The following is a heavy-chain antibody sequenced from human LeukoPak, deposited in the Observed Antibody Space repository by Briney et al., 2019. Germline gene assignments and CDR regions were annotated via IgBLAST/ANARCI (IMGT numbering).Heavy chain of an antibody. J-gene: IGHJ5*02. CDR3: VKESLEGDT. V-gene: IGHV3-30*02. D-gene: IGHD1-1*01. CDR1: GFTFTNFG. CDR2: IRYDGNIG. Sequence: PGGSLRLSCAASGFTFTNFGMHWVRQAPGKGLDWVAFIRYDGNIGFYADSVQGRFTIPRDNSKNTLDLRMNSLRTEDTAVYYCVKESLEGDTWGQGTLVTVSS.